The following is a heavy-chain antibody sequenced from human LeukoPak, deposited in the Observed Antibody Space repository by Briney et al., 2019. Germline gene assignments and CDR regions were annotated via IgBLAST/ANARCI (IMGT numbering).Heavy chain of an antibody. V-gene: IGHV3-11*01. Sequence: GGSLRLSCAASGFIFSDYYMSWIRQAPGKGLEWVSYISGSGTTIKYADSMKGRFTISRDNAKRSLYLHMNSLRAEDTAVYYCAAHYGGNSGYWGQGTLVTVSS. J-gene: IGHJ4*02. CDR2: ISGSGTTI. CDR3: AAHYGGNSGY. CDR1: GFIFSDYY. D-gene: IGHD4-23*01.